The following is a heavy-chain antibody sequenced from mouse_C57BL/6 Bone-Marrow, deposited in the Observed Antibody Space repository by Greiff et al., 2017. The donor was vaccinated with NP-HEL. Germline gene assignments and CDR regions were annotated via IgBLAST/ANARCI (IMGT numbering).Heavy chain of an antibody. J-gene: IGHJ3*01. CDR2: IYPGDGDT. D-gene: IGHD2-4*01. Sequence: VQLQESGPELVKPGASVKISCKASGYAFSSSWMNWVKQRPGKGLEWIGRIYPGDGDTNYNGKFKGKATLTADKSSSTAYMQLSSLTSEDSAVYFCARIYYDYDGFAYWGQGTLVTVSA. CDR1: GYAFSSSW. V-gene: IGHV1-82*01. CDR3: ARIYYDYDGFAY.